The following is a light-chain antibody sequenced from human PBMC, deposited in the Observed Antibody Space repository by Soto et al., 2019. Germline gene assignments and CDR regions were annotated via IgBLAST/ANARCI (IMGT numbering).Light chain of an antibody. Sequence: ELVLTQSPGTLSLSPGERATLSCRASQSVSSSYLAWYQQKPGQAPRLLIYGASSRATGIPDRFSGSGSGTDLTITISRLEPEDSEVYYCQQYVSIPLTFGGGTKVDIK. V-gene: IGKV3-20*01. CDR3: QQYVSIPLT. CDR2: GAS. CDR1: QSVSSSY. J-gene: IGKJ4*01.